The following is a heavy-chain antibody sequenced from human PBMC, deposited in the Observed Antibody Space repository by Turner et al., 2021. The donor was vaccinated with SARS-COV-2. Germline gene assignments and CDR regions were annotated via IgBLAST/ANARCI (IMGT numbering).Heavy chain of an antibody. CDR3: AKDKWGTLQHALDF. J-gene: IGHJ4*02. Sequence: EVQVLESGRGLVQPGGSLSISCAASGFTFSSYAMSWVRQAPGKGLEWVSAISGSGGSTYYADSVKGRFTISRDNSKNTLYLQMSSLRAEDTAVYYCAKDKWGTLQHALDFWGQGTLVTVSS. V-gene: IGHV3-23*01. D-gene: IGHD3-16*01. CDR1: GFTFSSYA. CDR2: ISGSGGST.